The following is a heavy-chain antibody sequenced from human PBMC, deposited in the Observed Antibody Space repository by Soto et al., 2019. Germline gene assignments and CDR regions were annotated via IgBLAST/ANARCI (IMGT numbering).Heavy chain of an antibody. J-gene: IGHJ6*03. Sequence: SETLSLTCTVSGGSISSYYWSWIRQPPGKGLEWIGYIYYSGSTNYNPSLKSRVTISVDTSKNQFSLKLSSVTAADTAVYYCARRGPYDILTGLGTNYYYYYMDVWGKGTTVTVSS. CDR1: GGSISSYY. D-gene: IGHD3-9*01. V-gene: IGHV4-59*08. CDR3: ARRGPYDILTGLGTNYYYYYMDV. CDR2: IYYSGST.